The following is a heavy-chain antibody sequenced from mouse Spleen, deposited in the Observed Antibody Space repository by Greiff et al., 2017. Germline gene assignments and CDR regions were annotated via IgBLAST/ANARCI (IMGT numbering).Heavy chain of an antibody. CDR2: ISSGGSYT. J-gene: IGHJ1*01. CDR3: ARRDDGYYWYFDV. V-gene: IGHV5-9-3*01. Sequence: EVQGVESGGGLVKPGGSLKLSCAASGFTFSSYAMSWVRQTPEKRLEWVATISSGGSYTYYPDSVKGRFTISRDNAKNTLYLQMSSLRSEDTAMYYCARRDDGYYWYFDVWGAGTTVTVSS. CDR1: GFTFSSYA. D-gene: IGHD2-3*01.